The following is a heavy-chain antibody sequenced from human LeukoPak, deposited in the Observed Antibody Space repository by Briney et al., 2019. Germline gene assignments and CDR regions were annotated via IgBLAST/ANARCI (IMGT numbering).Heavy chain of an antibody. Sequence: RSGGSLRLSCAASGFTFSSYSMNWVRQAPGKGLEWVSSISSSSSYIYYADSVKGRFTISRDNAKNSLYLQMNSLRAEDTAVYYCARGTIVVVPATGVWFDPWGQGTLVTFSS. D-gene: IGHD2-2*01. J-gene: IGHJ5*02. V-gene: IGHV3-21*01. CDR1: GFTFSSYS. CDR3: ARGTIVVVPATGVWFDP. CDR2: ISSSSSYI.